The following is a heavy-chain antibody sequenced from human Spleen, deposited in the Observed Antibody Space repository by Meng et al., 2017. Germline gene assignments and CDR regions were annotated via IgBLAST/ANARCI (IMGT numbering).Heavy chain of an antibody. CDR1: GYTFPDYW. CDR2: INPKSGDT. Sequence: QVQLVQAGAEVKKPGASVKVSCKASGYTFPDYWLHWVRRAPGQGLEWMGRINPKSGDTHYAQRFQGRVTMTGDTSISTAYMELSRLRSDDTAVYYCAGYGDSREVDYWGQGTLVTASS. J-gene: IGHJ4*02. CDR3: AGYGDSREVDY. D-gene: IGHD4-17*01. V-gene: IGHV1-2*06.